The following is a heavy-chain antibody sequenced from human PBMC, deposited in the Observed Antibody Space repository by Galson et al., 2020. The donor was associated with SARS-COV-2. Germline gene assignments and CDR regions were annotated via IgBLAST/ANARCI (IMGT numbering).Heavy chain of an antibody. CDR1: GFSLNTWA. D-gene: IGHD1-26*01. J-gene: IGHJ4*02. V-gene: IGHV3-23*01. CDR3: AKYDQRGWEGR. Sequence: GGSLRLSCEVSGFSLNTWAVNWFRQAPGRGLERVSVLSDFGGTTAYADSVRGRFMVSRDGSKETVYLQMNSLRGEDTAVYYCAKYDQRGWEGRWGQGTLVTVSS. CDR2: LSDFGGTT.